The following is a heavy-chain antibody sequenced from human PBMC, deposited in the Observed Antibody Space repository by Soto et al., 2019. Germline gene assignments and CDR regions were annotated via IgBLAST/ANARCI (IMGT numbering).Heavy chain of an antibody. CDR1: GGSISNSGYF. Sequence: QLQLQESGPGLVKPSETLSLICTVSGGSISNSGYFWGWIRQSPGEGLVWLGTIYYTGNAYYNPSLKSRATISIDTSKTQFSLSLTSVTAADTAKYYCARLGAQQLAPTSTFDVWGQGTTVIVS. CDR3: ARLGAQQLAPTSTFDV. V-gene: IGHV4-39*01. CDR2: IYYTGNA. J-gene: IGHJ6*02. D-gene: IGHD6-13*01.